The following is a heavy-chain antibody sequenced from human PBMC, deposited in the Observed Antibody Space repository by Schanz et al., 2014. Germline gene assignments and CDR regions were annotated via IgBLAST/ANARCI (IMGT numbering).Heavy chain of an antibody. Sequence: QAQLVESGGGVVQPGGSLRLSCAASRFAFSNFAIHWVRQAPGKGLEWVAVISYDGSHKDYADSVKGRFTISRDNSKNTLYLQMNSLRAEDTAVYYCARDRQQLVGRIGYYYGMDVWGQGTTVTVSS. CDR3: ARDRQQLVGRIGYYYGMDV. D-gene: IGHD6-13*01. CDR2: ISYDGSHK. J-gene: IGHJ6*02. V-gene: IGHV3-30*04. CDR1: RFAFSNFA.